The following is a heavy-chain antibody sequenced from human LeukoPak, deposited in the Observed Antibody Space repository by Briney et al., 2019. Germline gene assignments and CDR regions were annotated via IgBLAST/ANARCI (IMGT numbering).Heavy chain of an antibody. J-gene: IGHJ5*02. CDR3: AVYGGNSGSWFDP. V-gene: IGHV3-53*04. Sequence: GGSLRLSCAASGFTVSSNYMSWVRQAPRKGLEWVSVIYSGGSTYYADSVKGRFTISRHNSKNTLYLQMNSLRAEDTAVYYCAVYGGNSGSWFDPWGQGTLVTVSS. D-gene: IGHD4-23*01. CDR2: IYSGGST. CDR1: GFTVSSNY.